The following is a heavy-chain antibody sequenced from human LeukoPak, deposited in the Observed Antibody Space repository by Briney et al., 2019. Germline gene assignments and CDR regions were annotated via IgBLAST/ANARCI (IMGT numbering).Heavy chain of an antibody. Sequence: PSETLSLTCAVYGGSFSGYYWSWIRQPPGKGLGWIGEINHSGSTNYNPSLKSRVTIPVDTSKNQFSLKLSSVTAADTAVYYCARGRGDGLGYCSGGSCYDYFDYWGQGTLVTVSS. CDR2: INHSGST. V-gene: IGHV4-34*01. J-gene: IGHJ4*02. CDR1: GGSFSGYY. CDR3: ARGRGDGLGYCSGGSCYDYFDY. D-gene: IGHD2-15*01.